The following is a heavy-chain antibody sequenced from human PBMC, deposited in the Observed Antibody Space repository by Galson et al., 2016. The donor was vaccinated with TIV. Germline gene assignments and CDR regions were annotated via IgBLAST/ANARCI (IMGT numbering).Heavy chain of an antibody. CDR1: GYTFTNSW. V-gene: IGHV5-10-1*01. D-gene: IGHD3-3*01. Sequence: QSGAEVKKPGESLRISCKGSGYTFTNSWISWVRQMPGKGLEWMGKIYPTDSYTNYSPSFQDHVTMSVDKSISTAYLQWNSLEASDSAMYFCARPRGMARHDLDLWGRGTLVTVSS. CDR2: IYPTDSYT. CDR3: ARPRGMARHDLDL. J-gene: IGHJ2*01.